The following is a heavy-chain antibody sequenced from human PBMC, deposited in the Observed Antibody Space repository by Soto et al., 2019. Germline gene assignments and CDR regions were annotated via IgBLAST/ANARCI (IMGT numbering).Heavy chain of an antibody. V-gene: IGHV4-34*01. D-gene: IGHD6-19*01. CDR1: GGSFSGYY. CDR2: INHSGST. Sequence: SETLSLTCAVYGGSFSGYYWSWIRQPPGKGLEWIGEINHSGSTNCNPSLKSRVTISVDTSKNQFSLKLSSVTAADTAVYYCARGHSYKQRIAVDGFDYWGQGSLVTVSS. CDR3: ARGHSYKQRIAVDGFDY. J-gene: IGHJ4*02.